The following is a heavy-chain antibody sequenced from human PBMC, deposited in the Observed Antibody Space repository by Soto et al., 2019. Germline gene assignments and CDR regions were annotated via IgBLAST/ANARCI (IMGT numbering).Heavy chain of an antibody. J-gene: IGHJ6*02. CDR2: INHSGST. CDR3: ARGRRGYSYGPSYYYGMDV. V-gene: IGHV4-34*01. D-gene: IGHD5-18*01. Sequence: SETLSLTCFVSGGSVTSYHWSWIRQPPGKGLEWIGEINHSGSTNYNPSLKSRVTISVDTSKNQFSLKLSSVTAADTAVYYCARGRRGYSYGPSYYYGMDVWGQGTTVTVSS. CDR1: GGSVTSYH.